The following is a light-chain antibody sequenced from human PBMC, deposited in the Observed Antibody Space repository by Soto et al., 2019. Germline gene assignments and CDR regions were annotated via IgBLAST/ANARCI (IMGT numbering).Light chain of an antibody. CDR1: QSISKS. J-gene: IGKJ3*01. V-gene: IGKV1-39*01. CDR3: QQSHSIPFT. Sequence: DLQMTQSPSSLSASVGDRVTITCRATQSISKSLNWYQHKPGEAPKLLMYAASTLQSGVPSRFSCDGSGTDFTLTISSLQPEDFATYFCQQSHSIPFTFGPGTKVDIE. CDR2: AAS.